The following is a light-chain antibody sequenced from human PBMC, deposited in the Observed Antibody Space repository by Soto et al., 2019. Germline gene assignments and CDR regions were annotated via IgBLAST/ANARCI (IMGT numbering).Light chain of an antibody. V-gene: IGLV2-14*01. CDR1: SSDIGRYKY. CDR3: ASYTTSSPLYV. J-gene: IGLJ1*01. Sequence: QSALTQPASVSGSPGQSITISCTGSSSDIGRYKYVSWYQQHPGKAPKLIIYDVSNRPSGVSNRFSASKSGNTASLTISGLQADDEADYYCASYTTSSPLYVFGTGTKVTVL. CDR2: DVS.